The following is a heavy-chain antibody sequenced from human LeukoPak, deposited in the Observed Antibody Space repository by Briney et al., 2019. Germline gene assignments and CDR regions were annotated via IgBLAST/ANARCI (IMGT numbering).Heavy chain of an antibody. J-gene: IGHJ4*02. CDR3: ASPVTIGYCSGGSCYSSGY. CDR2: ISSSSSTI. CDR1: GFTFSSYS. V-gene: IGHV3-48*01. D-gene: IGHD2-15*01. Sequence: PGGSLRLSCAASGFTFSSYSMNWVRQAPGKGLEWVSYISSSSSTIYYADSVKGRFTISRDNAKNSLYLQMNSLRAEDTAVYYCASPVTIGYCSGGSCYSSGYWGQGTLVTVSS.